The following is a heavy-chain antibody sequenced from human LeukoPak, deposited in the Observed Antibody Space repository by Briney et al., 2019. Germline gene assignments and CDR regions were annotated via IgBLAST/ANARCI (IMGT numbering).Heavy chain of an antibody. CDR2: IYYSGST. J-gene: IGHJ4*02. CDR3: AANSYGYS. CDR1: GGSISSSSYY. D-gene: IGHD5-18*01. V-gene: IGHV4-39*01. Sequence: PLETLSLTCTVSGGSISSSSYYWGWIRQPPGKGLEWIGSIYYSGSTYYNPSLKSRVTISVDTSKNQFSLKLSSVTAADTAVYYCAANSYGYSWGQVTLVTVSS.